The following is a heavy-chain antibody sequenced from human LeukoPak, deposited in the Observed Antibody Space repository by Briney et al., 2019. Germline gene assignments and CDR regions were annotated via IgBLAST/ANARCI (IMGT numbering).Heavy chain of an antibody. Sequence: GESLKISCKGSGYSFTSYWIGWVRPMPGKGLEWMGIIYPGDSDTRYSPSFQGQVTISADKSISTAYLQWSSLEASDTAMYYCARIPTYYYDSSGSDWYFDLWGRGTLVTVSS. CDR2: IYPGDSDT. J-gene: IGHJ2*01. CDR3: ARIPTYYYDSSGSDWYFDL. CDR1: GYSFTSYW. D-gene: IGHD3-22*01. V-gene: IGHV5-51*01.